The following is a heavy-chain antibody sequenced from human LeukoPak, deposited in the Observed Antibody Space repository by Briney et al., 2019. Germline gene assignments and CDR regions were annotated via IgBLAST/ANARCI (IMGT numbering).Heavy chain of an antibody. Sequence: SETLSLTCIVSGGSISSYYWSWIRQPPGKGLEWIGYIYYSGSTTYNPSLKSRVTISVDTSKNQFSLRLSSVTAADTAVYYCARVQYYYGSGFDSWGQGTLVIVSS. J-gene: IGHJ4*02. D-gene: IGHD3-10*01. CDR3: ARVQYYYGSGFDS. CDR1: GGSISSYY. CDR2: IYYSGST. V-gene: IGHV4-59*01.